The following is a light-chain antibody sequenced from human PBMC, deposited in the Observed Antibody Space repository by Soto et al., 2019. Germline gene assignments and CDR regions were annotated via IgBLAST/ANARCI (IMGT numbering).Light chain of an antibody. CDR3: QQSYSTPRT. J-gene: IGKJ1*01. CDR2: GAS. V-gene: IGKV3-15*01. Sequence: EIVMTQSPATLSVSPGERATLSCRASQSIANNLAWYQQLPGQAPRLLIYGASNTATGIPARFSGSGSGTEFTLTISSLQPEDFATYYCQQSYSTPRTFGQGTKVEIK. CDR1: QSIANN.